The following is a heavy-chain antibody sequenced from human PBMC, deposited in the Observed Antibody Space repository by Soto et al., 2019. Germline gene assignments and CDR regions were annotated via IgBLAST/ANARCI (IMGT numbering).Heavy chain of an antibody. J-gene: IGHJ6*02. V-gene: IGHV5-51*01. Sequence: GESLKISCKGSGYSFTTYWIGWVRQMPGKGLEWIGIIYPGDSETRYSPSFQGQVTISADKSISTANLQWSSLKASDTAMYYCARQLLGFCSSSSCLDYYYYGMDVWGQGTTVTVYS. CDR2: IYPGDSET. CDR3: ARQLLGFCSSSSCLDYYYYGMDV. D-gene: IGHD2-2*01. CDR1: GYSFTTYW.